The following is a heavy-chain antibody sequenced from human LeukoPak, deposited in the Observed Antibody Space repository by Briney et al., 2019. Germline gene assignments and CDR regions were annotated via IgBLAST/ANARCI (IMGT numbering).Heavy chain of an antibody. V-gene: IGHV1-46*01. CDR1: GYTFTSYY. D-gene: IGHD6-13*01. J-gene: IGHJ4*02. CDR3: ARGTGYSSSWPPH. Sequence: GASVKVSCKASGYTFTSYYIHWVRQAPGQGLECMGMINPGGGSTTYARKFQGRVTMTRDMSTTTVYMELSSLRSEDTAVYYCARGTGYSSSWPPHWGQGTLVTVSS. CDR2: INPGGGST.